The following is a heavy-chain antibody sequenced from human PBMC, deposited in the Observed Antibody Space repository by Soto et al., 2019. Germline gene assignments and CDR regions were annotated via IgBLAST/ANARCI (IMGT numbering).Heavy chain of an antibody. J-gene: IGHJ4*02. D-gene: IGHD3-9*01. V-gene: IGHV3-23*01. CDR2: ISGNGIST. Sequence: GGSLRLSCAASGFTFSSYAMTWVRQAPGKGLQWVSTISGNGISTYYVDSVKGRFTISRDNSKKTLYLQMNSLRVEDTAVYYCAKGTGTFDYWGQGTLVTVSS. CDR3: AKGTGTFDY. CDR1: GFTFSSYA.